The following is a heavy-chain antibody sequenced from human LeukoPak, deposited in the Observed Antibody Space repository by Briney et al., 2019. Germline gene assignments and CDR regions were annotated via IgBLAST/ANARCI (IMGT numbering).Heavy chain of an antibody. V-gene: IGHV3-30*18. CDR2: ISYDGSNE. D-gene: IGHD2-15*01. CDR1: GLPFSSYA. Sequence: GRSLSLSCAASGLPFSSYAMHWVRQAPGKGLEWVALISYDGSNEHYADSVKGRFTISRDNSKNTLYLQVNSLRAEDTAVYYCAKLRFSCIGNNCYSPDYWGQGTLVTVSS. CDR3: AKLRFSCIGNNCYSPDY. J-gene: IGHJ4*02.